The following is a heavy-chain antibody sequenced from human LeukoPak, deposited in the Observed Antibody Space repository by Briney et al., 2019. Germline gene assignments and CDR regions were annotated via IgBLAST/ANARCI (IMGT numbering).Heavy chain of an antibody. Sequence: ASVKVSCKASGYTFTRYGITWVRQAPGQGLEWMGWTSTYDGGTYYAQKFQGRVTMTRDTSTNTAYMELRGLRSDDTALYYCARDVLNRCIGGICPIDDWGQGTLVTVSS. D-gene: IGHD2-15*01. V-gene: IGHV1-18*04. J-gene: IGHJ4*02. CDR2: TSTYDGGT. CDR1: GYTFTRYG. CDR3: ARDVLNRCIGGICPIDD.